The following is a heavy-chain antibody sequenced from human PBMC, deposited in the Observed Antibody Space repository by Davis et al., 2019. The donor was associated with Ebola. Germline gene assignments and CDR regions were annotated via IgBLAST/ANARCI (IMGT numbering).Heavy chain of an antibody. CDR2: IRTTGGTI. V-gene: IGHV3-11*04. CDR1: GFTLNAHH. J-gene: IGHJ6*03. CDR3: ARDPPNGLPVYYMDV. Sequence: GESLKISCVASGFTLNAHHMNWLRQAPGKVLEWVAHIRTTGGTIYYADSVKGRFTISRGNANNSLYLQMNSLTMDDTALYFCARDPPNGLPVYYMDVWGKGTTVTVSS. D-gene: IGHD4-11*01.